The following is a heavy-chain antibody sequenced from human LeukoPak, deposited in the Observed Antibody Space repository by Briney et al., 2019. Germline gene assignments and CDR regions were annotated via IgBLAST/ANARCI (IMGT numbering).Heavy chain of an antibody. CDR2: IIPIFGTA. Sequence: SVKVSCKAYGGTFSSYAISWVRQAPGQGLEWMGRIIPIFGTANYAQKFQGRVTITTDESTSTAYMELSSLRSEDTAVYYCATVPDSSGHFDYWGQGTLVTVSS. CDR1: GGTFSSYA. D-gene: IGHD3-22*01. J-gene: IGHJ4*02. V-gene: IGHV1-69*05. CDR3: ATVPDSSGHFDY.